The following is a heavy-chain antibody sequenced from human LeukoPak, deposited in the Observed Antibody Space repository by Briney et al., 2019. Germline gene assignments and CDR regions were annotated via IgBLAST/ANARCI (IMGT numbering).Heavy chain of an antibody. D-gene: IGHD6-19*01. CDR3: ASGSGWYGGEIDY. Sequence: GGSLRLSCAASGFTFSSYSMNWVRQAPGKGLEWVSSISSSSSYIYYADSVKGRLTISRDNAKNSLYLQMNSLRAEDTAVYYCASGSGWYGGEIDYWGQGTLVTVSS. J-gene: IGHJ4*02. CDR1: GFTFSSYS. V-gene: IGHV3-21*01. CDR2: ISSSSSYI.